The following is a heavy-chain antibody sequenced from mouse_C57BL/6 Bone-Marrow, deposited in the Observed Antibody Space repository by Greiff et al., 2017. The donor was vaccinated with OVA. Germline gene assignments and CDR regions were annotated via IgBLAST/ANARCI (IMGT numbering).Heavy chain of an antibody. D-gene: IGHD1-1*02. CDR1: GYTFTSYW. J-gene: IGHJ2*01. Sequence: VQLQQPGAELVMPGASVKLSCKASGYTFTSYWMHWVKQRPGQGLEWIGEIDPSDSYTNYNQKFKGKSTLTVDKSSSTAYMQLSSLTSEDSAVYYCARSVVYWGQGTTLTVSS. V-gene: IGHV1-69*01. CDR2: IDPSDSYT. CDR3: ARSVVY.